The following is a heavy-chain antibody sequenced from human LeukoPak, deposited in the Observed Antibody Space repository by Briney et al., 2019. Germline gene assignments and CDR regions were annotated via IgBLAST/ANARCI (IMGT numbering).Heavy chain of an antibody. CDR3: ARDSEYYDGSGYYYGPRGWFDP. Sequence: PSETLSLTCTVSGGSISSYYWSWIRQPPGKGLEWIGYIYYSGSTNYNPSLKSRVTISVDTSKNQFSLKLSSVTAADTAVYYCARDSEYYDGSGYYYGPRGWFDPWGQGTLVTVSS. V-gene: IGHV4-59*01. CDR1: GGSISSYY. CDR2: IYYSGST. D-gene: IGHD3-22*01. J-gene: IGHJ5*02.